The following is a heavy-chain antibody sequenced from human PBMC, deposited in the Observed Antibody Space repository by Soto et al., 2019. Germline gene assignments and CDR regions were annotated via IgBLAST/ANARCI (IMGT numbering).Heavy chain of an antibody. Sequence: EVQLLESGGGLVQPGGSLRLSCAASGFTFSSYAMSWVRQAPGKGLEWVSAISGSGGSTYYADSVKGRFTISRDNSKNTLYLQMNSLRAEDTAVYYCAKERYYGSGSYYNPYFDYWGQGTLVTVSS. CDR1: GFTFSSYA. V-gene: IGHV3-23*01. J-gene: IGHJ4*02. CDR2: ISGSGGST. D-gene: IGHD3-10*01. CDR3: AKERYYGSGSYYNPYFDY.